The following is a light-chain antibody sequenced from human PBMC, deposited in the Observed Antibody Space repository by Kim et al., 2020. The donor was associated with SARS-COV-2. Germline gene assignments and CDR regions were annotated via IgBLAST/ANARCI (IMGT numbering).Light chain of an antibody. CDR2: GAS. CDR1: QSVVSIY. V-gene: IGKV3-20*01. CDR3: QQYGRLPLT. J-gene: IGKJ4*01. Sequence: SPGERATLSCRASQSVVSIYLAWYQQKPGQAPRLLIYGASSRATGIPDRFSASGSGTDFTLTISRLEPEDFAVYYCQQYGRLPLTFGGVTKVDIK.